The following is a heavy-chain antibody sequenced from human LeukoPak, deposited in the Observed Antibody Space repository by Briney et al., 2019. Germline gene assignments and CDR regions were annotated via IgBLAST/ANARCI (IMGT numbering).Heavy chain of an antibody. V-gene: IGHV4-34*01. CDR2: INHSGST. J-gene: IGHJ6*03. Sequence: SETLSLTCAVYGGSFSGYYWSWIRQPPGKGLEWIGEINHSGSTNYNPSLKSRVTMSVDTSKNQFSLKLSSVTAADTAVYYCARGAPSFWSGYYTGASGYYYMDVWGKGTTVTVS. D-gene: IGHD3-3*01. CDR1: GGSFSGYY. CDR3: ARGAPSFWSGYYTGASGYYYMDV.